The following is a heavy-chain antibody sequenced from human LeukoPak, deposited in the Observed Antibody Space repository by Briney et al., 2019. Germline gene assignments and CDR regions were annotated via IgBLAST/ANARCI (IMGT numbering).Heavy chain of an antibody. CDR1: GGSISSYY. D-gene: IGHD6-19*01. J-gene: IGHJ4*02. Sequence: SETLSLTCTVSGGSISSYYWSWIRQPPGKGLEWIGYIYYSGTTNYNPSLKSRVTISVDTPKNQFSLKLSSVTAADTAVYYCARGPRGANPSGWYLLGFDYWGQGTLVTVSS. CDR2: IYYSGTT. V-gene: IGHV4-59*12. CDR3: ARGPRGANPSGWYLLGFDY.